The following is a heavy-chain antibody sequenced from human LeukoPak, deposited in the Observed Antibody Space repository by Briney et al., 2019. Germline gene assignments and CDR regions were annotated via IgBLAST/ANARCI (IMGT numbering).Heavy chain of an antibody. D-gene: IGHD3-22*01. CDR3: ASGSAYSH. CDR1: GFTVSSNY. V-gene: IGHV3-66*02. CDR2: IYSGGSI. J-gene: IGHJ4*02. Sequence: GGSLRLSCAASGFTVSSNYMSWVRQAPGKGLEWVSVIYSGGSIYYSDSVKGRFTISRDNSKNMLYLQMSSLRPEDTAVYYCASGSAYSHWGQGTLVTVSS.